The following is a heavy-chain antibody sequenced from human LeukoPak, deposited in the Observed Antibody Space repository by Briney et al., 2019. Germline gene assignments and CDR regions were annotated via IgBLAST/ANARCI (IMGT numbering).Heavy chain of an antibody. CDR3: ARDGFSSGWFN. CDR1: GFTFGDYY. J-gene: IGHJ3*01. Sequence: GGSLRLSCAASGFTFGDYYMSWIRQAPGKGLEWISSISGSSDYTPYADFLKGRVTISRDNAKNSLYLQLNSLSVEDTAVYYCARDGFSSGWFNWGQGTMVTVSS. D-gene: IGHD6-19*01. CDR2: ISGSSDYT. V-gene: IGHV3-11*06.